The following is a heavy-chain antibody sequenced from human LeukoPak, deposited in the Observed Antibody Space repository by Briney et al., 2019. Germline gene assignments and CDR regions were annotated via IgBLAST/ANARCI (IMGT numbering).Heavy chain of an antibody. Sequence: SETLSLTCTVSGDXVTSSSYYWGWLRQPPGKGLEWIGSIQHTGTTFYNPSLKSRVTISVDTSKNQFSLTLNSVTAADTAVYYCARAHFIYSITWFWFDPWGQGTLVTVSS. CDR1: GDXVTSSSYY. CDR3: ARAHFIYSITWFWFDP. D-gene: IGHD6-13*01. CDR2: IQHTGTT. J-gene: IGHJ5*02. V-gene: IGHV4-39*02.